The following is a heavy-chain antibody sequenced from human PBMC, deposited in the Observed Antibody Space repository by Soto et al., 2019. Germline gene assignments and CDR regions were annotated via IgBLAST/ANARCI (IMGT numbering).Heavy chain of an antibody. CDR2: IYPGDSDT. CDR3: ARNKGYCDSSSCYGMDV. CDR1: GDSFTTYW. V-gene: IGHV5-51*01. D-gene: IGHD2-15*01. Sequence: PGESLKISCKGSGDSFTTYWIVWVRQMPGKGLEWMGAIYPGDSDTRYSPSFEGQVTISADKSISTAYLQWNSLKASDTAMYFCARNKGYCDSSSCYGMDVWGQGATVTVSS. J-gene: IGHJ6*02.